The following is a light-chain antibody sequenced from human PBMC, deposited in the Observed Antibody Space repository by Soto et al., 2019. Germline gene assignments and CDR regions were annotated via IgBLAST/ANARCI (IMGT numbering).Light chain of an antibody. CDR2: DAS. Sequence: EVVSTQSPFTLPRYQGERATLSCRASHTVSRYLAGYQQKPGHAPRLLIYDASNRATGVPARFSGSGSGTDFTLTISSLEPEDFAVYYCQHRSNWPREITFGQGTRLEIK. CDR1: HTVSRY. J-gene: IGKJ5*01. V-gene: IGKV3-11*01. CDR3: QHRSNWPREIT.